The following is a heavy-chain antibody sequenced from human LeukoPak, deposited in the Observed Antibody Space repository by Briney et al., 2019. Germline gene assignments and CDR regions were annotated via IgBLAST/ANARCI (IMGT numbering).Heavy chain of an antibody. D-gene: IGHD3-9*01. CDR1: GGSFSGYY. CDR2: INHSGST. J-gene: IGHJ4*02. Sequence: SETLSLTCAVYGGSFSGYYWSWIRQPPGKGLEWIGEINHSGSTNYNPSLKSRVTISVGTSKNQFSLKLSSVTAADTAVYYCARASRKYYDILTGFHATRTFDYWGQGTLVTVSS. CDR3: ARASRKYYDILTGFHATRTFDY. V-gene: IGHV4-34*01.